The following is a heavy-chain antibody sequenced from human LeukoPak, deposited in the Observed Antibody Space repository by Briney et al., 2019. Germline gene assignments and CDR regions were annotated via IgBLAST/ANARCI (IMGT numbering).Heavy chain of an antibody. CDR3: ARDREDTAGENYFDY. CDR1: GGTFSSYA. CDR2: NIPIFGTA. Sequence: ASVKVSCKASGGTFSSYAISWVRQAPGQGLEWMGGNIPIFGTANYAQKFQGRVTITADESTSTAYMELSSLRSEDTAVYYCARDREDTAGENYFDYWGQGTLVTVSS. D-gene: IGHD5-18*01. J-gene: IGHJ4*02. V-gene: IGHV1-69*01.